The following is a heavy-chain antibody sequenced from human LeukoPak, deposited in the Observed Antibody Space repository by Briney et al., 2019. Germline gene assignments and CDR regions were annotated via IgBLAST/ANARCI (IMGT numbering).Heavy chain of an antibody. CDR1: GFTFSHYW. Sequence: GGSLRLSCAASGFTFSHYWMSWVRQAPGKGLEWVANIKQDGSEKYYVDSVKGRFTISRDNAKNSLYLQMNSLRAEDTAVYYCARQKILAAAGPADYWGQGTLVTVSS. CDR3: ARQKILAAAGPADY. D-gene: IGHD6-13*01. J-gene: IGHJ4*02. V-gene: IGHV3-7*01. CDR2: IKQDGSEK.